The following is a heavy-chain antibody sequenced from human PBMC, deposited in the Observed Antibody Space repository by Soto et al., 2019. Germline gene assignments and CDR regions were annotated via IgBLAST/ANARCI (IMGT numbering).Heavy chain of an antibody. J-gene: IGHJ4*02. V-gene: IGHV3-53*01. CDR2: IYGGGTA. D-gene: IGHD2-15*01. CDR3: AKGFCSEGNCYKGLMDY. CDR1: GFSITDNY. Sequence: GGSLRLSCVASGFSITDNYMSWVRQAPGKGLEWVSVIYGGGTAQYADSVQDRFIVSRDNSKNTLYLQMNSLRADDTAVYYCAKGFCSEGNCYKGLMDYWGQGTLVTVSS.